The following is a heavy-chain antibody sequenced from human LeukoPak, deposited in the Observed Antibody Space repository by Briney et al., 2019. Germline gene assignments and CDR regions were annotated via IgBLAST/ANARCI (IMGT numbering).Heavy chain of an antibody. V-gene: IGHV1-2*02. CDR3: ARDDGYSRSWYWFDP. CDR2: INPNSGGT. D-gene: IGHD6-13*01. Sequence: ASVKVSCKTSGYTFTGYYMHWVRQAPGQGLEWMGWINPNSGGTNYAQKFQGRVTMTRDTSISTAYMELSSLRSDDTTVYYCARDDGYSRSWYWFDPWGQGTLVTVSS. J-gene: IGHJ5*02. CDR1: GYTFTGYY.